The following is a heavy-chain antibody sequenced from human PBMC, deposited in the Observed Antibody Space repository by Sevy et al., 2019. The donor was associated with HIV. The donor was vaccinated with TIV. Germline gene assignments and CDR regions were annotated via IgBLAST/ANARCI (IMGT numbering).Heavy chain of an antibody. Sequence: GGSLRLSCAASGFSFNGYAMHWVRQAPGKGLEWLAVISYDGSVKYYTESVKGRFTISRDNTKNTLFLQLNSLRLEDTAVYYCEREGRNYEYDWGTYHSGFRAQGTLVTVSS. D-gene: IGHD3-16*02. CDR1: GFSFNGYA. CDR3: EREGRNYEYDWGTYHSGF. J-gene: IGHJ4*02. V-gene: IGHV3-30*04. CDR2: ISYDGSVK.